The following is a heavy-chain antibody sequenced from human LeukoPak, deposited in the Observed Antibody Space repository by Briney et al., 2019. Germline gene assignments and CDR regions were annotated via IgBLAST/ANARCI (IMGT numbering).Heavy chain of an antibody. D-gene: IGHD2-2*01. Sequence: ASVKVSCKAAGYTFTGYYMHWVRQAPGQGLEWMGGINPNSGGTNYAQKFQGRVTMTRDTSISTAYMELSRLRSDDTAVYYCARGGYQLLPRQRYFIDYWGQGTLVTVSS. CDR2: INPNSGGT. CDR1: GYTFTGYY. J-gene: IGHJ4*02. V-gene: IGHV1-2*02. CDR3: ARGGYQLLPRQRYFIDY.